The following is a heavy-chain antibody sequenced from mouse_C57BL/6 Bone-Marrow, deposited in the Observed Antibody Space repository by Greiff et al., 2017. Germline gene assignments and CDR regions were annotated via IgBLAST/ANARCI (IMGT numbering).Heavy chain of an antibody. Sequence: QVQLKQSGPELVKPGASVKLSCKASGYTFTSYDINWVKQRPGQGLEWIGWIYPRDGSTTYNEKFKGKATLTVDTSSSTAYMELHSLTSEDSAVYFCARGYDYPAWFAYWGQGTLVTVSA. D-gene: IGHD2-4*01. J-gene: IGHJ3*01. V-gene: IGHV1-85*01. CDR1: GYTFTSYD. CDR2: IYPRDGST. CDR3: ARGYDYPAWFAY.